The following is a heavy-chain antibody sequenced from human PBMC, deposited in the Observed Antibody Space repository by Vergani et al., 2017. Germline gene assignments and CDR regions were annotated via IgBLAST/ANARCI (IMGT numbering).Heavy chain of an antibody. CDR3: ARDSGGYCTNGVCCSPDRAFDY. Sequence: QVPLVQSGAEVKTPGAPVTVPCKASGYTFTSYGISWVRQSPGQGLEWMGWVSAYNGNTNYAQKLQGRVTMTTDTSTSTAYMELRSLRSDDTAVYYCARDSGGYCTNGVCCSPDRAFDYWGQGTLVTVSS. D-gene: IGHD2-8*01. CDR1: GYTFTSYG. V-gene: IGHV1-18*01. CDR2: VSAYNGNT. J-gene: IGHJ4*02.